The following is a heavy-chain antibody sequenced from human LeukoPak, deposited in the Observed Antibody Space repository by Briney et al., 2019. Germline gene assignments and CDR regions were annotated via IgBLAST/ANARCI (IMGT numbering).Heavy chain of an antibody. Sequence: PGGSLRLSCTASGFIFSNHGMHWVRQAPGKGLEWVAVISYDGSNKYYADSVKGRFTISRDNSKNTLYLQMNSLRAEDTAVYYCAKNSGYPHYFDYWGQGTLVTVSS. D-gene: IGHD5-12*01. CDR2: ISYDGSNK. CDR3: AKNSGYPHYFDY. CDR1: GFIFSNHG. V-gene: IGHV3-30*18. J-gene: IGHJ4*02.